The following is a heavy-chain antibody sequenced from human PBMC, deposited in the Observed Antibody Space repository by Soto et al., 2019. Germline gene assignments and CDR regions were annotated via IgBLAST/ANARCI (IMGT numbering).Heavy chain of an antibody. J-gene: IGHJ5*02. V-gene: IGHV3-74*01. CDR1: GFTFSSYW. CDR2: INSDGSRT. CDR3: ARVLTGRWNWFDP. Sequence: EVQLVESGGGLVQPGESLRLSCAASGFTFSSYWMHWVRQAPGKGLVWVSRINSDGSRTNYADSVKGRFTVSRDNAKNTQYLQMTSLRAEDTAVYYCARVLTGRWNWFDPWGQGTLVTVSS. D-gene: IGHD2-15*01.